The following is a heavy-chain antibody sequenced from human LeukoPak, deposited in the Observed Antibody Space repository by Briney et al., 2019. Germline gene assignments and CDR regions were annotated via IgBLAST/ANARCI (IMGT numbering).Heavy chain of an antibody. J-gene: IGHJ4*02. D-gene: IGHD3-22*01. CDR1: GGSISSSSYY. CDR2: IYYSGST. V-gene: IGHV4-39*01. CDR3: ARLGLLDSSGYYYETYFDY. Sequence: SETLSLTCTVSGGSISSSSYYWGWIRQPPGKGLEWIGSIYYSGSTYYNPSLKSRVTISVDTSKNQFSLKLSSVTAADTAVYYCARLGLLDSSGYYYETYFDYWGQGTLVTVSS.